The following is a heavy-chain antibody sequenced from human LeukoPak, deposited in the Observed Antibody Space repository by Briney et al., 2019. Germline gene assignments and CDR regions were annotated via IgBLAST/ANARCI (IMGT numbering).Heavy chain of an antibody. V-gene: IGHV4-39*01. CDR1: GGSISSSSYY. Sequence: SETLSLTCTVSGGSISSSSYYWGWIRQPPGKGLEWIGRIYCSGSTYYNPCLKSRVTISVDTSKNQFSLKLSSVTAADTAVYYCARQAIFGVVIDPWGQGTLVTVSS. CDR2: IYCSGST. CDR3: ARQAIFGVVIDP. J-gene: IGHJ5*02. D-gene: IGHD3-3*01.